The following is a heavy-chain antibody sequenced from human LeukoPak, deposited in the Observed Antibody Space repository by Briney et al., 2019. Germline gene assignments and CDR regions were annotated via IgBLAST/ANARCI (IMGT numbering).Heavy chain of an antibody. D-gene: IGHD6-19*01. CDR2: IFYTGSY. CDR3: ARGRSSLDL. J-gene: IGHJ5*02. V-gene: IGHV4-59*11. Sequence: SETLSLTCTVAAGSISNHYWSWMRQSPGKGLEWIAYIFYTGSYNYNPSLKSRVYISVDTSKNQFSLNLTSVTAADTAAYYCARGRSSLDLWGQGTLVTVSP. CDR1: AGSISNHY.